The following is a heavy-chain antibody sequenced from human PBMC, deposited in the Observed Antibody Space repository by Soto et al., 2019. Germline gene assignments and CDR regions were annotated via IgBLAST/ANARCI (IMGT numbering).Heavy chain of an antibody. J-gene: IGHJ4*02. D-gene: IGHD3-9*01. CDR2: IKQHGSEE. CDR1: GFTFTTYW. V-gene: IGHV3-7*01. CDR3: ATSSDTGYIFDF. Sequence: EVQLVESGGGLVKPGGSLRLSCAASGFTFTTYWMSWVRQSPGKGLEWVASIKQHGSEEFYVDSVRGRFAISRDNAKNSLYLQMNSLRAEDTAVYHCATSSDTGYIFDFWGQGTLVAVSS.